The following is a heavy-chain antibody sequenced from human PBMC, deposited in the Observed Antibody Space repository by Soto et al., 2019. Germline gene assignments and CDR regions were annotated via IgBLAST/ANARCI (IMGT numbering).Heavy chain of an antibody. V-gene: IGHV4-59*01. CDR3: ARDAYSSSSRFHLDP. J-gene: IGHJ5*02. D-gene: IGHD6-6*01. Sequence: PSETLSLTCTFSGGSISSYYWSWIRQPPGKGLEWIGYIYYSGSTNYNPSLKSRVTISVDTSKNQFSLKLSSVTAADTAVYYCARDAYSSSSRFHLDPWGQGTLVTVSS. CDR2: IYYSGST. CDR1: GGSISSYY.